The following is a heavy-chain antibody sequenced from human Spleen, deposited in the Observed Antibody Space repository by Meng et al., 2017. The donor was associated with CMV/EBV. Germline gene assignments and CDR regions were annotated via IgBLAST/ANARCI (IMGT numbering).Heavy chain of an antibody. D-gene: IGHD2-21*01. Sequence: ASVKVSCKASGYTFTGYYMHWVRQAPGQGLEWMGIINPSGGSTSYAQKFQGRVTMTRDTSTSTVYMELSSLRSEDTAVYYCARGNAVVVIATLFTGLNVEDWFDPWGQGTLVTVSS. J-gene: IGHJ5*02. CDR1: GYTFTGYY. CDR2: INPSGGST. V-gene: IGHV1-46*01. CDR3: ARGNAVVVIATLFTGLNVEDWFDP.